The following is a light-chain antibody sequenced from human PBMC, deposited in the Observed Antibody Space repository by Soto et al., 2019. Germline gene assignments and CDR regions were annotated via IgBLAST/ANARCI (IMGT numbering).Light chain of an antibody. CDR2: GNR. CDR1: SSNIGAGYD. CDR3: QSCDSSLSGSGV. V-gene: IGLV1-40*01. J-gene: IGLJ1*01. Sequence: QSVLTQPPSVSGAPGQRVTISCTGTSSNIGAGYDVHWCQQFPGTAPKLLIYGNRNRPSGVPDRFSGSMSGTSASLAITGLQAEDEATYYCQSCDSSLSGSGVFGTGTKVT.